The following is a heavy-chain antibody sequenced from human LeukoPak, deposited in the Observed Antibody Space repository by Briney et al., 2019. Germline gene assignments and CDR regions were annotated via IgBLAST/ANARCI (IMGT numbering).Heavy chain of an antibody. CDR3: AKADYYYYMDV. J-gene: IGHJ6*03. Sequence: SETLSLTCTVSGGSISSYYWSWTRQPPGKGLEWIGYIYYSGSTNYNPSLKSRVTISVDTSKNQFSLKLSSVTAADTAVYYCAKADYYYYMDVWGKGTTVTVSS. CDR1: GGSISSYY. V-gene: IGHV4-59*01. CDR2: IYYSGST.